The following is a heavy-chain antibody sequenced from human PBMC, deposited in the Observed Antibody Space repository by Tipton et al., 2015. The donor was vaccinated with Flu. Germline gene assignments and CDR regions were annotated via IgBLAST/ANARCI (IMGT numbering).Heavy chain of an antibody. V-gene: IGHV3-21*01. CDR3: ARGPLPDSNWYNGMDV. Sequence: LSLTCSVSGDSIGSGYFWGWIRQAPGQGLEWVSSITSSSSYIYYADSVKGRFTISRDNAENSLYLQMNSLRVGDTAVYFCARGPLPDSNWYNGMDVWGQGTTVSVSS. CDR2: ITSSSSYI. J-gene: IGHJ6*02. D-gene: IGHD6-13*01. CDR1: GDSIGSGY.